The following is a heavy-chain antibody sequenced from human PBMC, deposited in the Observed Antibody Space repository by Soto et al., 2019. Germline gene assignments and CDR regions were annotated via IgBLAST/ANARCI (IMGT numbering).Heavy chain of an antibody. V-gene: IGHV3-23*01. J-gene: IGHJ6*02. CDR1: GFTFSSYA. CDR3: ANVATEPPLYYDVGMDV. D-gene: IGHD3-3*01. Sequence: EVQLLESGGGLVQPGGSLRLSCAASGFTFSSYAMSWVRQAPGKGLEWVSAISGSGGSTYYADSVKGRFTISRDNSKNTLYQQMNSLRAEDTAVYYCANVATEPPLYYDVGMDVWGQGTTVTVSS. CDR2: ISGSGGST.